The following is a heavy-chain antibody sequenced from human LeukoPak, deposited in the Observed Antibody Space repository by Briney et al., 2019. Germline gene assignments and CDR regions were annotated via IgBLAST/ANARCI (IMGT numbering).Heavy chain of an antibody. V-gene: IGHV6-1*01. J-gene: IGHJ4*02. CDR3: ARDVATTGWYTFDY. CDR2: TYYRSKWYS. CDR1: GDSVSSINGA. D-gene: IGHD6-19*01. Sequence: SQTLSVTCAISGDSVSSINGAWNWVRQSPSRGLKWLGRTYYRSKWYSDYAVPIQGRMSINPDTSKNQFTLHLFSVTPDDTAVYYCARDVATTGWYTFDYWGQGTRVTVSS.